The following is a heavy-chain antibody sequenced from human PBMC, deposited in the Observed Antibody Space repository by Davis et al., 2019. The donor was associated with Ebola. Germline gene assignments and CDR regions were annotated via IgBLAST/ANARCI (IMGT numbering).Heavy chain of an antibody. CDR1: GVSISRHY. J-gene: IGHJ4*02. CDR3: ARDGSDNWGNFDY. CDR2: IYYTGST. D-gene: IGHD7-27*01. V-gene: IGHV4-59*11. Sequence: PSETLSLTCTVSGVSISRHYWSWIRQPPGKGLEWIGSIYYTGSTNYNSSLNNRVTISVDASKNQFSLELDSVTATDTAVYFCARDGSDNWGNFDYWGQGTLVTVSS.